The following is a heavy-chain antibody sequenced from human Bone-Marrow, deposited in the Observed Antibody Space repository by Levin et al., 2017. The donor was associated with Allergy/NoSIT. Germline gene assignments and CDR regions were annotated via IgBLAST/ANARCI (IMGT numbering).Heavy chain of an antibody. V-gene: IGHV3-64D*06. D-gene: IGHD2-2*01. J-gene: IGHJ4*02. CDR2: TDSTGDTT. Sequence: GGSLRLSCSASGFTFSGYAMHWVRQAPGKGLECVSATDSTGDTTFYADSVKGRFNIARDNSKNTQYLHMASLKSEDTALYHCVKVDQGAYDYWGQGTPVTVSS. CDR1: GFTFSGYA. CDR3: VKVDQGAYDY.